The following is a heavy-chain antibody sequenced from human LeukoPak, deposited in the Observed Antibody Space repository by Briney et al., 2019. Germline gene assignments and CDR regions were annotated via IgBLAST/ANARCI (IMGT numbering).Heavy chain of an antibody. CDR1: GGSFSGYY. Sequence: PSETLSLTCAVYGGSFSGYYWSWIRQPPGKGLEWIGEINHSGSTNYNPSLKSRVTISVDTSKNQFSLKLSSVTAADTAVYYCARLIAAAGTQGNWFDPWGQGTLVTVSS. CDR2: INHSGST. CDR3: ARLIAAAGTQGNWFDP. V-gene: IGHV4-34*01. D-gene: IGHD6-13*01. J-gene: IGHJ5*02.